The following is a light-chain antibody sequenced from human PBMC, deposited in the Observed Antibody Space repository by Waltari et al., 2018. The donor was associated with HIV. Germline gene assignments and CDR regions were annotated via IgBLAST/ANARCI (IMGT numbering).Light chain of an antibody. J-gene: IGLJ3*02. CDR3: SSYAGSNNLV. CDR2: EVS. Sequence: QSALTQPPSAPGAPGQSDTLSHTGTSSDSGPSDYVYRYQQHPGKDPKLLIYEVSKRPSGVPDRFSGSKSANTASLTVSGLQEDDEADYYCSSYAGSNNLVFGGGTKLTVL. CDR1: SSDSGPSDY. V-gene: IGLV2-8*01.